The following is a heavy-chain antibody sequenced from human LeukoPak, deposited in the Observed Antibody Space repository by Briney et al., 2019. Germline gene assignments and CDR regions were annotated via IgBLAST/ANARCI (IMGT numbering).Heavy chain of an antibody. V-gene: IGHV3-74*01. J-gene: IGHJ4*02. Sequence: PGESLRLSCAASGFTFSNYWMHWVRQAPGKRLEWVSRLRTHGQKTSYADSVKGRFTISRDNAKNTLYPQMNSLRVEDTAVYYCARDHPGSNSLDYWGQGTLVTVSS. CDR2: LRTHGQKT. D-gene: IGHD4-11*01. CDR3: ARDHPGSNSLDY. CDR1: GFTFSNYW.